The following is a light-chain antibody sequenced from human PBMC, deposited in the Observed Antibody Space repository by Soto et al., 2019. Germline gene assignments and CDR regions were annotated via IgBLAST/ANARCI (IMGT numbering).Light chain of an antibody. Sequence: QTLLTQPASLSGSPGQSITLSCTGTSSDVGGYNYVSWYQQHPGKAPKLMIYEVSNRPSGVSNRFSGSKSGNTASLTISGLQAEDEADYYCTSYTSNTAVVFGGGTKVTVL. CDR2: EVS. V-gene: IGLV2-14*01. CDR3: TSYTSNTAVV. J-gene: IGLJ2*01. CDR1: SSDVGGYNY.